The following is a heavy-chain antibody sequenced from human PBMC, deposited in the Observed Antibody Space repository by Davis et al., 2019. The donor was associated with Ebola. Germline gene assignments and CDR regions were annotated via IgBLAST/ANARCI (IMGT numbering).Heavy chain of an antibody. Sequence: GESLKISCTASGFTFGDYAMSWFRQAPGKGLEWVGFIRSKAYGGTAEHAASVKGRFTISRDDSKNIVYLQMNSLKIEDTAVYYCTRGRELVGPWGQGTLVTVSS. D-gene: IGHD1-26*01. V-gene: IGHV3-49*03. CDR3: TRGRELVGP. CDR2: IRSKAYGGTA. J-gene: IGHJ5*02. CDR1: GFTFGDYA.